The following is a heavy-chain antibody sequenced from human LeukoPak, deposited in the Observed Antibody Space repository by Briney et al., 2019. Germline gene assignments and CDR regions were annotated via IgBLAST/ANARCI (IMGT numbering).Heavy chain of an antibody. V-gene: IGHV4-61*01. J-gene: IGHJ4*02. CDR1: GGSVSSGSYY. CDR3: ARNYYDILTGYYYFDY. D-gene: IGHD3-9*01. CDR2: IYHSGST. Sequence: SETLSLTCTVSGGSVSSGSYYWSWIRQPPGKGLEWIGEIYHSGSTNYNPSLKSRVTISVDKSKNQFSLKLSSVTAADTAVYYCARNYYDILTGYYYFDYWGQGTLVTVSS.